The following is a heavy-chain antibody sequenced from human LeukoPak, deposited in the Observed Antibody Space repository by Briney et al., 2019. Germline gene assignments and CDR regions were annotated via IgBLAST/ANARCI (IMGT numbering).Heavy chain of an antibody. CDR3: ASQDYDILTGYLFPPPFGY. CDR1: GGSISSSNW. D-gene: IGHD3-9*01. J-gene: IGHJ4*02. V-gene: IGHV4-4*02. CDR2: IYHSGST. Sequence: SETLSLTCAVSGGSISSSNWWSWVRQPPGKGLEWIGEIYHSGSTNYNPSLKSRVTISVDKSKNQFSLKLSSVTAADTAVYYCASQDYDILTGYLFPPPFGYWGQGTLVTVS.